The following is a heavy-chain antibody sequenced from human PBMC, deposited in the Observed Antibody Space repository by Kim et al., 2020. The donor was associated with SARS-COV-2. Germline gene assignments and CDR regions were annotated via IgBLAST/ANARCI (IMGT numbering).Heavy chain of an antibody. V-gene: IGHV4-61*01. CDR3: ARVGYSSIWSDY. CDR1: GGSVSSGSYY. CDR2: IYYSGST. Sequence: SETLSLTCTVSGGSVSSGSYYWSWIRQPPGKGLEWIGYIYYSGSTNYNPSLKSRVTISVDTSKNQFSLKLSSVTAADTAVYYCARVGYSSIWSDYWGQGTLVTVSS. J-gene: IGHJ4*02. D-gene: IGHD6-13*01.